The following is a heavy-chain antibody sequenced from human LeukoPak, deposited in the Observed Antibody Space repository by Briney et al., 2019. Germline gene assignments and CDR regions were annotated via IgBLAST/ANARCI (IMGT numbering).Heavy chain of an antibody. CDR2: INHSGST. CDR1: GGSFSGYY. D-gene: IGHD5-12*01. V-gene: IGHV4-34*01. J-gene: IGHJ4*02. Sequence: SETLSLTCAVYGGSFSGYYWSWIRQPPWKGLEWIGEINHSGSTNYNPSLKSRVTISVDTSKNQFSLKLSSVTAADTAVYYCARGLGEWLRFGRFDYWGQGTLVTVSS. CDR3: ARGLGEWLRFGRFDY.